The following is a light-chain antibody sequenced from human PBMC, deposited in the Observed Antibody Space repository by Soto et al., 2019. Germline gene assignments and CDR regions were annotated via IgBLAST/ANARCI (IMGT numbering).Light chain of an antibody. CDR3: SSYTSSSTLV. CDR1: SSDVGGYNY. J-gene: IGLJ1*01. CDR2: EVS. Sequence: ALTQPASVSGSPGQSITISCTGTSSDVGGYNYVSWYQQHPGKAPKLMIYEVSNRPSGVSNRFSGSKSGNTASLTISGLQAEDEADYYCSSYTSSSTLVFGTGTKLTVL. V-gene: IGLV2-14*01.